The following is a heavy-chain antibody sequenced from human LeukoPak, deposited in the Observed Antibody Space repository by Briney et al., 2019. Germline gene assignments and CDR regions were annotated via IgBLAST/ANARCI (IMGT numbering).Heavy chain of an antibody. CDR3: ARLRYGWNCGLDY. J-gene: IGHJ4*02. Sequence: SETLSLTCTVSGGSISSYYWSWIRQPPGKGLEWIGYIYYSGSTNYNPSLKSRVTISVDTSKNQFSLKLSSVTAADTAVYYCARLRYGWNCGLDYWGQGTLVTVSS. D-gene: IGHD1-1*01. V-gene: IGHV4-59*08. CDR2: IYYSGST. CDR1: GGSISSYY.